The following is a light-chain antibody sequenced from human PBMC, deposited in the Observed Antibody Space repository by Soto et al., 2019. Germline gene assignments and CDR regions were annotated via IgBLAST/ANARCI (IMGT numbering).Light chain of an antibody. CDR3: TSYTRSRNLL. Sequence: QSDLTQYASVSGSPGQSITISCTGTSSDVGGYNYVSWYQQHPDKAPKLIIFEVSHRPSGVSNRFSGSKSGNTASLTISGLQAEDEADYYCTSYTRSRNLLFGGGTKLTVL. CDR2: EVS. CDR1: SSDVGGYNY. V-gene: IGLV2-14*01. J-gene: IGLJ2*01.